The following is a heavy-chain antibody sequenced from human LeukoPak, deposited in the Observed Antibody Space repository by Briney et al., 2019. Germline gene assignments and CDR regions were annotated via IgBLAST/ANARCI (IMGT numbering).Heavy chain of an antibody. CDR3: ARENYGGTGN. CDR1: GGSISSGGYY. CDR2: IYYSGST. D-gene: IGHD4-23*01. V-gene: IGHV4-31*03. Sequence: SQTLSLTCTVSGGSISSGGYYWSWIRQHPGKGLEWIGYIYYSGSTYFNPSLKSRITISVDTSKNQFSLRLSSVTAADTAVYYCARENYGGTGNWGQGTLVTVSS. J-gene: IGHJ4*02.